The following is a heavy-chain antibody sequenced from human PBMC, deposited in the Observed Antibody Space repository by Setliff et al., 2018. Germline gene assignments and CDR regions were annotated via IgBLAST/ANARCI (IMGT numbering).Heavy chain of an antibody. CDR2: VWYDGSNK. CDR3: AREGDSGWYGGGIDY. CDR1: GFTFSSFG. Sequence: GGSLRLSCVASGFTFSSFGMHWVRQAPGKGLEWVAAVWYDGSNKDSADSVKGRFTISRDNAKNSLYLQMNSLRAEDTALYYCAREGDSGWYGGGIDYWGQGTLVTVSS. D-gene: IGHD6-19*01. V-gene: IGHV3-33*01. J-gene: IGHJ4*02.